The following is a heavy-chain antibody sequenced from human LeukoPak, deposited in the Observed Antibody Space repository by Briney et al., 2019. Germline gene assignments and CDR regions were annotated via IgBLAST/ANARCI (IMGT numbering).Heavy chain of an antibody. V-gene: IGHV4-34*01. D-gene: IGHD2-21*01. CDR1: GVSINDYY. CDR3: ARIRCGHSGSVCYNH. Sequence: PSETLSLTCGEFGVSINDYYWSWIRQSPGKGLEWIGEISHTEGTRYNPSLESRVTMSVGTSENQLSLKLIFVTAADTAVYYCARIRCGHSGSVCYNHWGLGTLVTVSS. CDR2: ISHTEGT. J-gene: IGHJ4*02.